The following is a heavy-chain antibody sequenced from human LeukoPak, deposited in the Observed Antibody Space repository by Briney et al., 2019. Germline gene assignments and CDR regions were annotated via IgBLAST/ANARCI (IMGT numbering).Heavy chain of an antibody. CDR3: ARDRYFENYFDY. J-gene: IGHJ4*02. Sequence: QAGGSLRLSCAASGFTFSSYAMHWVRQAPGKGLEWVAVISYDGSNKYYTDSVKGRFTISRDNSKNTLYLQMNSLRAEDTAVYYCARDRYFENYFDYWGQGTLVTVSS. CDR2: ISYDGSNK. V-gene: IGHV3-30-3*01. D-gene: IGHD3-9*01. CDR1: GFTFSSYA.